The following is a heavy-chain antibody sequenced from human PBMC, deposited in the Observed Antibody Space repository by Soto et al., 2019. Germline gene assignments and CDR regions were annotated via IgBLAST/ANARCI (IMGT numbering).Heavy chain of an antibody. CDR3: ARDRAPSRWSGINN. D-gene: IGHD2-15*01. CDR1: GFTFSDYY. V-gene: IGHV3-11*01. CDR2: ISNTADTT. Sequence: GGSLRLSCAASGFTFSDYYMSWIRQAPGRGLEWISYISNTADTTYYADSVKGRFTVSRDNAKNSPSLEMNSLRADDTAVYYCARDRAPSRWSGINNWAQGTLVTVSS. J-gene: IGHJ4*02.